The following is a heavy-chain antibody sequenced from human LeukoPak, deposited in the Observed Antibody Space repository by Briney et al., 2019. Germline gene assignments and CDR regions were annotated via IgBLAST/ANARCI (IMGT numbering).Heavy chain of an antibody. J-gene: IGHJ6*03. D-gene: IGHD3-22*01. Sequence: SETLSLTCTVSGYSISSGYYWGWIRQPPGKGLEWIGSIYHSGSTYYNPSLKSRVTISVDTSKNQFSLKLSSVTAADTAVYYCARDRLDHYYDSSGYPYYYYYYMDVWGKGTTVTISS. CDR2: IYHSGST. CDR3: ARDRLDHYYDSSGYPYYYYYYMDV. V-gene: IGHV4-38-2*02. CDR1: GYSISSGYY.